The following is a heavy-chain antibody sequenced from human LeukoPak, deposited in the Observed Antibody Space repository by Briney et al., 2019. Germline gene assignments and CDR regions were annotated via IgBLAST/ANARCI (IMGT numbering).Heavy chain of an antibody. Sequence: SQTLSLTCTVSGGSISSGSYYWSWIRQPAGKGLEWIGRIYTSGSTNYNPSLKSRVTISVDTSKNQFSLKLSSVTAADTAVYYYARDSVYVYDFWSGYPTNWFDPWGQGTLVTVSS. V-gene: IGHV4-61*02. J-gene: IGHJ5*02. D-gene: IGHD3-3*01. CDR3: ARDSVYVYDFWSGYPTNWFDP. CDR2: IYTSGST. CDR1: GGSISSGSYY.